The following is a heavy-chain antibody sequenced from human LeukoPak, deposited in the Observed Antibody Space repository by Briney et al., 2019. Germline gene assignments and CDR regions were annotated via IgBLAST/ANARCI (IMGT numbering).Heavy chain of an antibody. Sequence: GGSLRLSCAASGFTFSTYCMHWVRQAPGKGPMWVSRICPDGTVTNYADSVKARFVISRDNARNTVYLQMNSLRVEDTAVYYCVRDFRSADYWGQGTLVTVSS. CDR2: ICPDGTVT. V-gene: IGHV3-74*01. CDR1: GFTFSTYC. J-gene: IGHJ4*02. CDR3: VRDFRSADY.